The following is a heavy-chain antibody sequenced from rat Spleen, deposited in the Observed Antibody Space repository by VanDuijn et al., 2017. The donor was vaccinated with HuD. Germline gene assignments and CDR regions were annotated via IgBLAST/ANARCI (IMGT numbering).Heavy chain of an antibody. CDR2: ISTGGGST. J-gene: IGHJ2*01. D-gene: IGHD4-3*01. CDR1: GFTFSDYG. CDR3: ATGIGDPFDY. V-gene: IGHV5S13*01. Sequence: EVQLVESGGGLVQPGRSLKLSCAASGFTFSDYGMAWVRQAPTKGLEWVASISTGGGSTYYRDSVKGRFTISRDNAKSTLYLQMDSLRSEDTATYYCATGIGDPFDYWGQGVMVTVSS.